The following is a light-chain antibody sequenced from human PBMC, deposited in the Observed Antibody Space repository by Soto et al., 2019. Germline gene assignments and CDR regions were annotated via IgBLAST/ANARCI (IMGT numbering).Light chain of an antibody. J-gene: IGKJ5*01. V-gene: IGKV3-20*01. CDR1: QSFSSTY. CDR2: GAS. Sequence: EIVVTQSPGTLSLSPGERATLSCRASQSFSSTYLAWYQQKPGQAPRLLIYGASSRATGIPDRFSGGGSGTDFSLTISRLDPEDFAVYYCQQYSISPITFGQGRLLEIK. CDR3: QQYSISPIT.